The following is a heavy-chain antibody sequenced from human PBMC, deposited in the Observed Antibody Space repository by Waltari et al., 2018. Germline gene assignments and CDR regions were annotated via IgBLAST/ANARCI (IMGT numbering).Heavy chain of an antibody. V-gene: IGHV3-53*01. J-gene: IGHJ6*02. CDR1: GFTVSSNY. CDR2: IYSGGST. CDR3: GSSTSLYYYGMDV. D-gene: IGHD2-2*01. Sequence: EVQLVESGGGLIQPGGSLRLSCAAYGFTVSSNYMSWVRQAPGKGLEWVSVIYSGGSTYYADSVKGRFTISRDNSKDTLYLQMNSLRAEDTAVYYCGSSTSLYYYGMDVWGQGTTVTVSS.